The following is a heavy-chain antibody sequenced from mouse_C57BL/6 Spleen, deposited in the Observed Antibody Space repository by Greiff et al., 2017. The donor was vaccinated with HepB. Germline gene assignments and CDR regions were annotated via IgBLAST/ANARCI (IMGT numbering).Heavy chain of an antibody. Sequence: EVKLVESGGDLVKPGGSLKLSCAASGFTFSSYGMSWVRQTPDKRLEWVATISSGGSYTYYPDSVKGRFTISRDNAKNTLYLQMSSLKSEDTAMYYCARQGTGTEFAYWGQGTLVTVSA. CDR3: ARQGTGTEFAY. V-gene: IGHV5-6*01. J-gene: IGHJ3*01. CDR1: GFTFSSYG. D-gene: IGHD4-1*01. CDR2: ISSGGSYT.